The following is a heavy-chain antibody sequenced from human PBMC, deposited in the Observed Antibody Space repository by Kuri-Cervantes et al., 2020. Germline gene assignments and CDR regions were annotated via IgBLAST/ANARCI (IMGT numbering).Heavy chain of an antibody. J-gene: IGHJ4*02. CDR3: TTGGYYGPGPDPVF. CDR1: GGTFSSYA. CDR2: IIPIFGTA. Sequence: SVKVSCKASGGTFSSYAISWVRQAPGQGLEWMGGIIPIFGTANYAQKFQGRVTITADESTSTAYMELSSLKTEDTAVYYCTTGGYYGPGPDPVFWGQGTLVTVSS. D-gene: IGHD3-10*01. V-gene: IGHV1-69*13.